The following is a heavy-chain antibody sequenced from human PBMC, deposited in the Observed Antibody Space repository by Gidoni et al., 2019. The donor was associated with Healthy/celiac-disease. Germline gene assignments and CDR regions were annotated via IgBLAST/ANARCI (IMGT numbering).Heavy chain of an antibody. J-gene: IGHJ5*02. D-gene: IGHD2-21*02. CDR3: AQITLAYGCGVCYTNWFAP. CDR2: IYWTDDK. CDR1: GFSISTSGVG. Sequence: QITLKESGPTRVKPTQTLTRTCTFSGFSISTSGVGVGWIRHPPGKALEWLALIYWTDDKRYSPSLKSRLTITKDTSKHQVVLTLTNIDPVATATYYCAQITLAYGCGVCYTNWFAPWGQGPLVTVSS. V-gene: IGHV2-5*01.